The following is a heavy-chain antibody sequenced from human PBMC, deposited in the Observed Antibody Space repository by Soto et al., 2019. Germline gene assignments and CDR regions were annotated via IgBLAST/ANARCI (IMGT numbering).Heavy chain of an antibody. J-gene: IGHJ5*02. V-gene: IGHV4-39*01. CDR2: IYYTGNT. CDR1: GDSISSTSYY. D-gene: IGHD3-3*01. CDR3: ARHAPGLRFGVVRGDPNWFDP. Sequence: PSETLSLTCTVSGDSISSTSYYWGWIRQPPGKGLEWIASIYYTGNTYYNPSLKSRVTVSVDTSKNQFSLNLVSVTAADTAVYYCARHAPGLRFGVVRGDPNWFDPWGQGTLVTV.